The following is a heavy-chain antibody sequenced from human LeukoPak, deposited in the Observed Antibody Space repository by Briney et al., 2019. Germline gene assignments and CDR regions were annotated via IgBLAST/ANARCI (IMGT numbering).Heavy chain of an antibody. CDR3: AKLSTFGDLSRVRFDP. J-gene: IGHJ5*02. Sequence: GGSLRLSCTVSGFTFRTYAMSWVRQAPGKGLEWVSAISGSGGTTYYADSVKGRFTISRDNSKNTLYLQMNSLRAEDTAVYYCAKLSTFGDLSRVRFDPWGQGTLVTVSS. D-gene: IGHD3-10*01. CDR1: GFTFRTYA. V-gene: IGHV3-23*01. CDR2: ISGSGGTT.